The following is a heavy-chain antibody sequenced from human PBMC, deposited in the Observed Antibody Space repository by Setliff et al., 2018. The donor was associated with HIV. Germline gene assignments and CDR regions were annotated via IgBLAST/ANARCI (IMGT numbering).Heavy chain of an antibody. CDR1: GFTFSSYA. D-gene: IGHD3-9*01. CDR2: IKQDGSER. Sequence: GGSLRLSCAASGFTFSSYAMSWVRQAPGKGLEWVANIKQDGSERYYVDSVKGRFTISRDNAKNSLYLQMNSLRAEDTAVYFCAREGSGFLDYWGQGTLVTVSS. CDR3: AREGSGFLDY. V-gene: IGHV3-7*03. J-gene: IGHJ4*02.